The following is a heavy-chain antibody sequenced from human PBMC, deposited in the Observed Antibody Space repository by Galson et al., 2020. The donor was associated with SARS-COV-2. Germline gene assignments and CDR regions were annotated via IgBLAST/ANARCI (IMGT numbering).Heavy chain of an antibody. Sequence: SETLSLTCAVSGGSISSSTYYWGWIRQPPAKGLEWIGTIFYTGSTYYNPSLKSRVTISADTSQNQFSLKLSSVTAADTAVYYCARRYSGGPVRPWGQGTLVTVSS. CDR2: IFYTGST. J-gene: IGHJ5*02. V-gene: IGHV4-39*07. CDR3: ARRYSGGPVRP. CDR1: GGSISSSTYY. D-gene: IGHD6-19*01.